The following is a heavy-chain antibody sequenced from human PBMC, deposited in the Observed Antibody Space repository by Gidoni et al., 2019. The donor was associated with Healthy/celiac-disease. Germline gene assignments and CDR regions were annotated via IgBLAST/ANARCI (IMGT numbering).Heavy chain of an antibody. CDR2: ISGSGGST. V-gene: IGHV3-23*04. J-gene: IGHJ4*02. D-gene: IGHD3-22*01. Sequence: EVQLVESGGGLVQPGGSLRLSCAASGFTFSSYAMSWVRQAPGKVLEWVSAISGSGGSTYYADSVKGRFTISRDNSKNTLYLQMNSLRAEDTAVYYCAKDLSYYYDSSGYLDYWGQGTLVTVSS. CDR3: AKDLSYYYDSSGYLDY. CDR1: GFTFSSYA.